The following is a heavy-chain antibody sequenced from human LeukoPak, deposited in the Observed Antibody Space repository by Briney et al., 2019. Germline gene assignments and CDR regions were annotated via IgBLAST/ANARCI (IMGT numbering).Heavy chain of an antibody. V-gene: IGHV3-7*01. CDR1: GFTFSSYW. CDR2: IKQDGSEK. D-gene: IGHD3-10*01. Sequence: GGSLRLSCAASGFTFSSYWMSWVRQAPGKGLEWVANIKQDGSEKYYVDSVKGRFTISRDNAKNSLYLQMNSLRAEDTAVYYCARDRWAVRGATYFDYWGQGTLVTISS. CDR3: ARDRWAVRGATYFDY. J-gene: IGHJ4*02.